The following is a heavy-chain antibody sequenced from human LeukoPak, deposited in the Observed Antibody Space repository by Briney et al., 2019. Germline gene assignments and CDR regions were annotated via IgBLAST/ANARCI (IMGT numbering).Heavy chain of an antibody. D-gene: IGHD3-10*01. CDR2: INSDGSST. J-gene: IGHJ4*02. CDR3: VTDQTGRHPYFFDY. V-gene: IGHV3-74*01. CDR1: GFTFSSYW. Sequence: GGSLRLSCAASGFTFSSYWMHWVRQAPGKGLVWVSRINSDGSSTNYADSVKGRFTISRDNAKNTLSLQMNSLRAEDTAVYYCVTDQTGRHPYFFDYWGQGTLVTVSS.